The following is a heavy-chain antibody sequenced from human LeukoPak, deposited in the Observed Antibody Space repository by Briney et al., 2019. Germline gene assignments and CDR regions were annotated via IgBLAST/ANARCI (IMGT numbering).Heavy chain of an antibody. CDR1: GGSISSYY. CDR3: ARIKVGATVDY. CDR2: IDSSAST. J-gene: IGHJ4*02. V-gene: IGHV4-59*01. Sequence: PSETLSLTCTVSGGSISSYYWSWMRQPPGEGLEWIGFIDSSASTNYNPSLKSRVTKSVDTSKNQFSLKLSSVTAADTAVYYCARIKVGATVDYWGQGTLVTVSS. D-gene: IGHD1-26*01.